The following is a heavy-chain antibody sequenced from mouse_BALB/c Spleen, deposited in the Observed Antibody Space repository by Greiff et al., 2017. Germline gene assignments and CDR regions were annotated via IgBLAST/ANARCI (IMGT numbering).Heavy chain of an antibody. Sequence: QVQLQQSGAELAKPGASVKMSCKASGYTFTSYWMHWVKQRPGQGLEWIGYINPSTGYTEYNQKFKDKATVTADKSSSKAYMQLSSLTSEDSAVYYCARGNDGYYGFAYWGQGTLVTVSA. CDR1: GYTFTSYW. D-gene: IGHD2-3*01. J-gene: IGHJ3*01. CDR3: ARGNDGYYGFAY. CDR2: INPSTGYT. V-gene: IGHV1-7*01.